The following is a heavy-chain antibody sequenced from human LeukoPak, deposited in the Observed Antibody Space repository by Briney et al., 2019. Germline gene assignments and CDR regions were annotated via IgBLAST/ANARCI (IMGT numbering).Heavy chain of an antibody. CDR1: GGSISSSGYY. CDR3: ASEYYDILTGYTPHDY. CDR2: IYYSGST. Sequence: SETLSLTCTVSGGSISSSGYYWRWIRQPPGKGLEWIGSIYYSGSTYYNPSLKSRVTISGDTSKNQFSLKLSSVTAADTAVYYCASEYYDILTGYTPHDYWGQGTLVTVSS. J-gene: IGHJ4*02. D-gene: IGHD3-9*01. V-gene: IGHV4-39*01.